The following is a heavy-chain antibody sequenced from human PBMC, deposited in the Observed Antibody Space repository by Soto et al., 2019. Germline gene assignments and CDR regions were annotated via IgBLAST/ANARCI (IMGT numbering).Heavy chain of an antibody. V-gene: IGHV3-74*01. CDR2: INSDGSST. D-gene: IGHD6-13*01. CDR1: GFTFSSYW. Sequence: PGGSLRLSCAASGFTFSSYWMHWVRQAPGKGLVWVSRINSDGSSTSYADSVKGRFTISRDNAKNTLYLQMNSLRAEDTAVYYCAREYSSRPYYYYYGMDVWGQGTTVTVSS. CDR3: AREYSSRPYYYYYGMDV. J-gene: IGHJ6*02.